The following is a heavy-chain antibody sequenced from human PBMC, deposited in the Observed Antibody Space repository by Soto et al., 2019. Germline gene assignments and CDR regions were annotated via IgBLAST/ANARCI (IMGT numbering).Heavy chain of an antibody. Sequence: SETLSLTCTVSGGSIRSSTYYWGWIRQPPGKGLEWIGSIYYSGSTHYNPSLKSRVTMSVDTSTNQFSLKLNSVTAADTAVYYCARGPPIFYWGQGTLVTVSS. D-gene: IGHD3-9*01. V-gene: IGHV4-39*01. CDR2: IYYSGST. J-gene: IGHJ4*02. CDR1: GGSIRSSTYY. CDR3: ARGPPIFY.